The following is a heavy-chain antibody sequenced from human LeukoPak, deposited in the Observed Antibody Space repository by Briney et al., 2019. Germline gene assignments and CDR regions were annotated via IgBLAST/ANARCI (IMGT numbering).Heavy chain of an antibody. CDR3: TRSTYYYDSSGYYPIDY. CDR2: ISWDGGST. Sequence: PGGSLRLSCAASGFTFDDYAMHWVRQAPGKGLEWVSLISWDGGSTYYADSVQGRFTISRDNSKNSLYLQMHSLRAEDTALYYCTRSTYYYDSSGYYPIDYWGQGTLVTVSS. D-gene: IGHD3-22*01. J-gene: IGHJ4*02. V-gene: IGHV3-43D*03. CDR1: GFTFDDYA.